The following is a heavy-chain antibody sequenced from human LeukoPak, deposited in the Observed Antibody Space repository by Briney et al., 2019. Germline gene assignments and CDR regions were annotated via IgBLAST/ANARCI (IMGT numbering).Heavy chain of an antibody. CDR2: INHSGST. CDR1: GESFNNYY. Sequence: PSETLSLTCAVYGESFNNYYWTWIRQSPGKGLEWIGEINHSGSTNYNPSLKSRLSISVDPSKNQFSLKLSSVTAADTAVYYCARASAVVAASFSGYYYYMDVWGKGTTVTVSS. D-gene: IGHD2-15*01. J-gene: IGHJ6*03. CDR3: ARASAVVAASFSGYYYYMDV. V-gene: IGHV4-34*01.